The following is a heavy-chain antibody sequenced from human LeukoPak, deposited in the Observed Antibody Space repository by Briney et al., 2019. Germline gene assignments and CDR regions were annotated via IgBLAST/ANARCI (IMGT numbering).Heavy chain of an antibody. V-gene: IGHV3-30*02. D-gene: IGHD6-6*01. J-gene: IGHJ6*03. CDR3: AKAAVVSVYYYYYMDV. CDR1: GFTFSRYG. CDR2: IRINATNK. Sequence: AGGSLRLSCAASGFTFSRYGMHWVRQAPGKGLEWVRFIRINATNKSYADSVRGRFTISRDDSKSTLYLEMNSLRAEDSAVYYCAKAAVVSVYYYYYMDVWGEGTTVTVSS.